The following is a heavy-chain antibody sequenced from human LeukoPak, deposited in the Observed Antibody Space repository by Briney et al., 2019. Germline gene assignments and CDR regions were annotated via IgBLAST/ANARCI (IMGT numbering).Heavy chain of an antibody. Sequence: PETLSLTCTVSGVSISSYYWSWIRQPPGKGLEWIGYIFYSGNTIYNPSLKSRVTISVDTSKNHFSLRLRSVTAADTAVYYCARLAAISGSDYPDGWGQGTLVTVSS. CDR1: GVSISSYY. CDR2: IFYSGNT. D-gene: IGHD1-26*01. V-gene: IGHV4-59*08. CDR3: ARLAAISGSDYPDG. J-gene: IGHJ4*02.